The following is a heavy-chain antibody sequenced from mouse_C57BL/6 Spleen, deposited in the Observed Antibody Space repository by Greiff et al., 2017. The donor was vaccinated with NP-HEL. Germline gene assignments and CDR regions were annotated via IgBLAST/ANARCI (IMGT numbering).Heavy chain of an antibody. CDR1: GYTFTSYW. V-gene: IGHV1-64*01. CDR2: IHPNSGST. D-gene: IGHD1-1*01. J-gene: IGHJ1*03. Sequence: QVQLQQPGAELVKPGASVKLSCKASGYTFTSYWMHWVKQRPGQGLEWIGMIHPNSGSTNYNEKFKSKATLTVDTSSSTAYMQLSSLTSEDSAVYYGARTTVVATYWYFDVWGTGTTVTVSS. CDR3: ARTTVVATYWYFDV.